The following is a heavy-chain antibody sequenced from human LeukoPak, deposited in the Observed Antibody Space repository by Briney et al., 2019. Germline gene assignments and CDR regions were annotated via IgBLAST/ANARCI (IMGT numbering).Heavy chain of an antibody. J-gene: IGHJ4*02. CDR1: GFTFSSYG. V-gene: IGHV3-23*01. CDR3: AKLQSSSDC. Sequence: GGSLRLSCAASGFTFSSYGMSWVRQAPGKGLEWVSAITAGGGSTYLADSVKGRFTISRDNSKNTLYLQMNSLRAGDTAVYYCAKLQSSSDCRGQGTLVTVSS. CDR2: ITAGGGST.